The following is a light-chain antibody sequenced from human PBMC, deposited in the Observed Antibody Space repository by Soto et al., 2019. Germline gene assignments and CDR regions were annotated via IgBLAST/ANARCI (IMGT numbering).Light chain of an antibody. V-gene: IGLV2-11*01. CDR2: HVT. CDR1: SSDIGAYNY. Sequence: QSALTQPRSVSGSPGQSVTISCTGTSSDIGAYNYVSWYQQHPGKAPKLMIYHVTKRPSGVPDRFSGSKSGNAASLTISGLQAEDEADYYCCTDAGTYKVFGTGTKVTV. J-gene: IGLJ1*01. CDR3: CTDAGTYKV.